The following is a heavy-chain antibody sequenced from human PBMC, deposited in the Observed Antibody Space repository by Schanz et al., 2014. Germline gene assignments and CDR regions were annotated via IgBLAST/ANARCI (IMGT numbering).Heavy chain of an antibody. Sequence: QGQLVESGGGVVQPGKSLRLSCATSGFIFRSFGIHWVRQAPGKGLEWVAVIWSDGTNEYYADSVKGRFTISRDNSKSTLYLQMNSLRAEDTAVYYCAKGRFGELSAFDIWGQGTMVTVSP. CDR2: IWSDGTNE. D-gene: IGHD3-10*01. V-gene: IGHV3-33*06. CDR3: AKGRFGELSAFDI. CDR1: GFIFRSFG. J-gene: IGHJ3*02.